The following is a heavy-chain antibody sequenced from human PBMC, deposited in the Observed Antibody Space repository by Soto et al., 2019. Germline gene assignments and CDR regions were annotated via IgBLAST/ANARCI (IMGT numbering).Heavy chain of an antibody. CDR1: GYTFTSYY. CDR2: INPSGGST. V-gene: IGHV1-46*03. D-gene: IGHD3-22*01. J-gene: IGHJ4*02. Sequence: GASVKVSCKASGYTFTSYYMHWVRQAPGQGLEWMGIINPSGGSTSYAQKFQGRVTMTRDTSTSTVYMELSSLRSEDTAVYYCDRDNSSGYLLDYWGQGTLVTVSS. CDR3: DRDNSSGYLLDY.